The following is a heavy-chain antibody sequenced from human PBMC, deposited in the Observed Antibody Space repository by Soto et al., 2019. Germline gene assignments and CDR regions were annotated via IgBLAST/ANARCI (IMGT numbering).Heavy chain of an antibody. Sequence: QMQLQESGPGLVKPSQTLSLTCNVSGGSISSGTSYWTWIRQHPGEGLEWIGHIYFTGATYSNPSLRRRLTMSVDTSTNQFSLKLTSVTAADTATYYCASIPRRGYSYGIDYWGQGTLVTVSS. CDR1: GGSISSGTSY. D-gene: IGHD2-21*02. J-gene: IGHJ4*02. CDR2: IYFTGAT. V-gene: IGHV4-31*03. CDR3: ASIPRRGYSYGIDY.